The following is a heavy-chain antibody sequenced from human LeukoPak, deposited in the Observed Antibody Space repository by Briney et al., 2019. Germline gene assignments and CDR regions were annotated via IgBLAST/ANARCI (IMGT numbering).Heavy chain of an antibody. J-gene: IGHJ6*04. CDR3: AELGITMIGGV. V-gene: IGHV3-21*06. Sequence: GGSLRLSCAASGFTFSTYSMNWVRQAPGKGLEWVSSISSSSSYIHYADSLKGRFSISRDNAKNSLNLQMNSLRAEDTAVYYCAELGITMIGGVWGKGTTVTISS. D-gene: IGHD3-10*02. CDR2: ISSSSSYI. CDR1: GFTFSTYS.